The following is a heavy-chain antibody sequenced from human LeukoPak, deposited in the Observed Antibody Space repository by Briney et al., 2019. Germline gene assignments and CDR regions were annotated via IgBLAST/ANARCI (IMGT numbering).Heavy chain of an antibody. J-gene: IGHJ4*02. CDR3: ARVLYDCVWGSSVIDY. Sequence: PSETLSLTCTVSGGSISSGVYYWSWIRQPPGKGLEWTGYIYYSGSTYYNPSLKRRATISVDTSKNQFSLKLSSVTAADTAVYYCARVLYDCVWGSSVIDYWGQGTLVTVSS. V-gene: IGHV4-30-4*01. CDR2: IYYSGST. D-gene: IGHD3-16*01. CDR1: GGSISSGVYY.